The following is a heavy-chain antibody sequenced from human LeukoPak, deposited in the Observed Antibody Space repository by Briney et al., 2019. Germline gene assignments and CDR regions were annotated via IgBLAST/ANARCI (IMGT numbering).Heavy chain of an antibody. Sequence: GGSLRLSCAASGFTFSNYGMQWVRQAPGKGLEWVAVIWYDGSNKYYADSVKGRFTISRDNSKSTLYLQMNSLRAEDTAVYYCARPSATYDYVWGSYEYFDSWGQGTLVTVSS. J-gene: IGHJ4*02. CDR1: GFTFSNYG. CDR2: IWYDGSNK. V-gene: IGHV3-33*01. D-gene: IGHD3-16*01. CDR3: ARPSATYDYVWGSYEYFDS.